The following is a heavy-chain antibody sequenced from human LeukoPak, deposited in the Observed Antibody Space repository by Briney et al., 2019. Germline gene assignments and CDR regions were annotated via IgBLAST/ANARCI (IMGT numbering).Heavy chain of an antibody. CDR3: ARDMKGSLDY. CDR1: GLSFTNAW. V-gene: IGHV3-7*01. Sequence: GGSLRLSCAASGLSFTNAWMAWVRQAPGKGLEWVANINQDGSTKQYADSVRGRFTISRDNAKNSLYLQLNSLRTEDTGLYHCARDMKGSLDYWGQGTLVTVSS. CDR2: INQDGSTK. D-gene: IGHD3-16*01. J-gene: IGHJ4*02.